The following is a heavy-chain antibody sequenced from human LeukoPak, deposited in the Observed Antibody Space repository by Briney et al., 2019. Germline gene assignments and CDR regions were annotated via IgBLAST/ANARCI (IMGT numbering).Heavy chain of an antibody. Sequence: GGSLRLSCAASGFTFSNYWMSWVRQAPGKGLEWVSYISSTSITMYYADSVKGRFTISRDNAKNSLYLQMNSLRADDTAVYYCARETILAVAGDFWGQGTLVTVSS. D-gene: IGHD6-19*01. CDR3: ARETILAVAGDF. CDR2: ISSTSITM. CDR1: GFTFSNYW. J-gene: IGHJ4*02. V-gene: IGHV3-48*01.